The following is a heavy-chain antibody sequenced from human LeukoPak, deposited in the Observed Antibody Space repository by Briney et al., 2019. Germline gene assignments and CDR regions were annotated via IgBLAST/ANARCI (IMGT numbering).Heavy chain of an antibody. D-gene: IGHD3-10*01. CDR3: ARGIMWFGESRGTLYYYYYYMDV. CDR2: IYTSGST. Sequence: NPSETLSLTCTVSGGSISSYYWSWIRQPAGKGLEWIGRIYTSGSTNYNPSLKSRVTMSVDTSKNQFSLRLSSVTAADTAVYYCARGIMWFGESRGTLYYYYYYMDVWGKGTTVTISS. J-gene: IGHJ6*03. V-gene: IGHV4-4*07. CDR1: GGSISSYY.